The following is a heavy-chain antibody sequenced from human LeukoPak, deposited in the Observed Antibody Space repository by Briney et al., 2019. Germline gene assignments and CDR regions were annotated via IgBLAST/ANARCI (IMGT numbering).Heavy chain of an antibody. D-gene: IGHD3-3*01. V-gene: IGHV1-2*02. CDR3: ARARFLEWSYYFDY. CDR1: GYTFTGYY. Sequence: ASVKVSCKASGYTFTGYYMHWVRQAPGQGLEWMGWINPNSGGTNYAQKFQGRVTMTRDTSISTAYMELCRLRSDDTAVYYCARARFLEWSYYFDYWGQGTLVTVSS. J-gene: IGHJ4*02. CDR2: INPNSGGT.